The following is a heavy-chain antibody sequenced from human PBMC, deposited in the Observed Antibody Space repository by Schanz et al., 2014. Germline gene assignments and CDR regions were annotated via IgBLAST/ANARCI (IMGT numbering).Heavy chain of an antibody. J-gene: IGHJ4*02. CDR1: GFTVTSYY. V-gene: IGHV3-23*04. CDR3: AKKGGDYGSGSYQIIDD. D-gene: IGHD3-10*01. Sequence: VQLVESGGGLVQPGGSLRLSCAASGFTVTSYYMSWVRQAPGKGLEWVSYIGGSGSDTYYADSVRGRFTISRDNSKNMFXLQMTSLRADDTAVYYCAKKGGDYGSGSYQIIDDWGQGTLVTVSS. CDR2: IGGSGSDT.